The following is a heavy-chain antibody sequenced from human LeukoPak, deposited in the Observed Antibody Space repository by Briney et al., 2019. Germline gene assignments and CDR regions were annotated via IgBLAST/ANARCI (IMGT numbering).Heavy chain of an antibody. V-gene: IGHV3-30*04. J-gene: IGHJ4*02. CDR3: ARSTGDFDL. CDR1: RFTFSKYA. CDR2: ISDAARNQ. Sequence: GRSLRLSCAASRFTFSKYAMHWARQAPGKGLEWVATISDAARNQYYAPSVKGRFSISRDHSKNTLFLQMNSLRPEDTAVYYCARSTGDFDLWGQGTLVTVSS.